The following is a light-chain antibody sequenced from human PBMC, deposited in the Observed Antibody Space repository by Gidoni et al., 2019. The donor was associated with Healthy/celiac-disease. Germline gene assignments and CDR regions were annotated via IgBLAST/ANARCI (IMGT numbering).Light chain of an antibody. V-gene: IGKV4-1*01. CDR3: QQYYSTPIT. Sequence: DIVMTQSPDSLAVSLGERATINCKSSQSVLYSSNNKNYLAWYQQKPGQPPKLLIYWASTRESGVPERFSGSGSGTDFTLTISSLQAEDLAVYYCQQYYSTPITFGPGTKVDIK. CDR2: WAS. CDR1: QSVLYSSNNKNY. J-gene: IGKJ3*01.